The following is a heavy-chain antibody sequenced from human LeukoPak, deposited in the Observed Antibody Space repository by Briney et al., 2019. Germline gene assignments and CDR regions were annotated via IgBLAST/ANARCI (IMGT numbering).Heavy chain of an antibody. V-gene: IGHV4-34*01. CDR1: GGSFSGYY. D-gene: IGHD6-6*01. CDR2: IYYSGST. Sequence: SSETLSLTCAVYGGSFSGYYWSWIRQPPGKGLEWIGSIYYSGSTYYNPSLKSRVTISVDTSKNQFSLKLSSVTAADTAVYYCARQLSSSSLYYYYGMDVWGQGTTVTVSS. J-gene: IGHJ6*02. CDR3: ARQLSSSSLYYYYGMDV.